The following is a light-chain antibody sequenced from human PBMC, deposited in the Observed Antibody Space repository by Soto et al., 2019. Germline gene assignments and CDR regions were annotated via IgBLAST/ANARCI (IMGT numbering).Light chain of an antibody. Sequence: EIVLTQSPATLSLSPGERANLSCRASQSVSSYLAWYQQKPGQAPRLLIYDAYNRATGIPARFSGSGYGTDFTLTISSLEPEDFAVYYCQHRSNWPPTFGQGTKVEIK. J-gene: IGKJ1*01. CDR2: DAY. V-gene: IGKV3-11*01. CDR3: QHRSNWPPT. CDR1: QSVSSY.